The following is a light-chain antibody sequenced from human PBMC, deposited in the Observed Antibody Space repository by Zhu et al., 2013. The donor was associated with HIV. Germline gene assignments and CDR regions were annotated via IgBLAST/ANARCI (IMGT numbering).Light chain of an antibody. CDR2: DAS. V-gene: IGKV1-5*01. CDR3: QQFIGYPLLYN. J-gene: IGKJ2*01. CDR1: QSVSKW. Sequence: EIQMTQTPSTLPASVGDRVTITCRASQSVSKWVAWYQQKPGKAPKLLIYDASTLETGVPLRFRGSGSGTEFTLTISSLHPDDFATYYCQQFIGYPLLYNFGPGDRGWRSN.